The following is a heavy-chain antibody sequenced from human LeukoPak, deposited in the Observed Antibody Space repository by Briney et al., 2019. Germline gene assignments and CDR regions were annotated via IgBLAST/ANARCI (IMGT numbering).Heavy chain of an antibody. D-gene: IGHD1-26*01. V-gene: IGHV3-21*01. CDR1: GFIFSSYE. CDR2: ITSSSSRT. Sequence: GGSLRLSCAASGFIFSSYEMNWVRQAPGKALEWVSSITSSSSRTFYADSVKGRYTISRDNAKNSLYLQMDSLRAEDTAVYYCARDPYSGGYGAYYYYYMDVWGKGTTVTVSS. CDR3: ARDPYSGGYGAYYYYYMDV. J-gene: IGHJ6*03.